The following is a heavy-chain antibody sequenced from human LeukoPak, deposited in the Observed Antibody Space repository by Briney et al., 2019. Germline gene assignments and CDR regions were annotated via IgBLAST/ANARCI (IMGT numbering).Heavy chain of an antibody. J-gene: IGHJ6*04. CDR2: ISAYNGNT. CDR3: AILEDGSGSYYNWGGLYGMDV. D-gene: IGHD3-10*01. V-gene: IGHV1-18*04. CDR1: GYTFTSYG. Sequence: ASVKVSCKASGYTFTSYGISWVRQAPGQGLEWMGWISAYNGNTNYAQKLQGRVTMTIDTSTSTAYMELRSLRSDDTAVYYCAILEDGSGSYYNWGGLYGMDVWGKGTTVTVSS.